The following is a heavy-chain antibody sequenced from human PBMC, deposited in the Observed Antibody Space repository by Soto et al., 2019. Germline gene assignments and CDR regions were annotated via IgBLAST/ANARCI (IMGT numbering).Heavy chain of an antibody. V-gene: IGHV1-24*01. CDR3: ATEPLRVDDWTDDF. J-gene: IGHJ4*02. Sequence: ASVKVYCKVSGYTLSELSMHWVRQAPGKGLEWMGRFDAEDGETMYAQKFQGRVTMTEDTSTDTAYMELSSLRSEDTAVYYCATEPLRVDDWTDDFWGQGTLVTVSS. D-gene: IGHD3-3*01. CDR1: GYTLSELS. CDR2: FDAEDGET.